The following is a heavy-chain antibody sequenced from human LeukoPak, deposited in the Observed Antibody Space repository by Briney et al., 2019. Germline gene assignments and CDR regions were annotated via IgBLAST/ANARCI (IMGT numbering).Heavy chain of an antibody. CDR2: INHSGST. J-gene: IGHJ1*01. V-gene: IGHV4-34*01. D-gene: IGHD1-20*01. CDR3: ARNNWNYFLP. Sequence: KPSETLSLTCAVYGGSFSGYYWSWIRQPPGKGLEWIGEINHSGSTNYNPSLKSRVTISVDTSKNQFSLKLSSVTAADTAVYYCARNNWNYFLPWGQGTLVTVSS. CDR1: GGSFSGYY.